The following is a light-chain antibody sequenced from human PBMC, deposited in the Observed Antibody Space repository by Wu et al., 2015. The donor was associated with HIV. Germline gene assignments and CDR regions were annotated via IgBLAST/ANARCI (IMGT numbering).Light chain of an antibody. CDR3: QQYDTSTWT. Sequence: EIVLTQSPGTLSLSPGERATLSCRASQSVSSDLAWYQQKPGQAPRLLIYDASSRATGIPHRFSGSGSGTDFTLTISRLEPEDFAVYYCQQYDTSTWTFGQGTKVE. J-gene: IGKJ1*01. V-gene: IGKV3-20*01. CDR2: DAS. CDR1: QSVSSD.